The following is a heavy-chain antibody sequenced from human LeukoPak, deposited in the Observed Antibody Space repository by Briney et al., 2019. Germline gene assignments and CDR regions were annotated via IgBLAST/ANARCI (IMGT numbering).Heavy chain of an antibody. CDR3: ARGGRYCSSTSCQKSWFDP. J-gene: IGHJ5*02. D-gene: IGHD2-2*01. Sequence: GASVKVSCKASGYTFTGYYMHWVRQAPGQGLEWMGWINPNSGGTNYAQKFQGRVTMTRDTSISTAYMELSRLRSDDTAVYYCARGGRYCSSTSCQKSWFDPWGQGTLVTVSS. V-gene: IGHV1-2*02. CDR1: GYTFTGYY. CDR2: INPNSGGT.